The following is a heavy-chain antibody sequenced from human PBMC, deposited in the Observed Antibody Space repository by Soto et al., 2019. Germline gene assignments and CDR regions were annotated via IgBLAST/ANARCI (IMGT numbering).Heavy chain of an antibody. J-gene: IGHJ6*02. CDR1: GGSISSGGYY. CDR2: IYYSGST. V-gene: IGHV4-31*02. CDR3: ARAIFGVVKNKYYYYGMDV. Sequence: PSETLSLTCTVSGGSISSGGYYWSWIRQHPGKGLEWIGYIYYSGSTYYNPFLKSRVTISVDTSKNQFSLKLSSVTAADTAVYYCARAIFGVVKNKYYYYGMDVWGQGTTVTVSS. D-gene: IGHD3-3*01.